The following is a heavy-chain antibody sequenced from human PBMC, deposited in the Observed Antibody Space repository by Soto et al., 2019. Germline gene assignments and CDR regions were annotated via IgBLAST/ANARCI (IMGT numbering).Heavy chain of an antibody. CDR1: GGSFSGYY. V-gene: IGHV4-34*01. CDR2: INHSGNT. CDR3: ARGPLPGRYFDY. J-gene: IGHJ4*02. Sequence: SETLSLTCAVYGGSFSGYYWSGIRQPPGKGLEWIGEINHSGNTNYNPSLKSRVTISVDTSKNQFSLKLSSVTAADTAVYYCARGPLPGRYFDYWGQGTLVTVSS.